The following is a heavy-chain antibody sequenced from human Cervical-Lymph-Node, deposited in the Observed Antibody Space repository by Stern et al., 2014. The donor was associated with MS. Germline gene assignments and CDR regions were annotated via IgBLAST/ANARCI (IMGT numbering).Heavy chain of an antibody. CDR2: INAGNGNT. CDR1: GYTFTSYA. J-gene: IGHJ4*02. CDR3: ARGDSGWYYFDY. V-gene: IGHV1-3*01. Sequence: QVQLVQSGAEVRKPGASVKVSCKASGYTFTSYAMHWVRQAHGQRLEWMGWINAGNGNTKYSQKFQGRVTITRDTTASTAYMELSSLRSEDTAVYYCARGDSGWYYFDYWGQGTLVTVSS. D-gene: IGHD6-19*01.